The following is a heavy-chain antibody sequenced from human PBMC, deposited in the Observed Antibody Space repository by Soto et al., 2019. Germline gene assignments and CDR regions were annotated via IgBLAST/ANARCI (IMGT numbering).Heavy chain of an antibody. CDR1: GGTFSSYS. CDR3: ARDCANRRHYYEVKNWFDP. D-gene: IGHD3-22*01. J-gene: IGHJ5*02. CDR2: IIPIFGTA. Sequence: ASVKVSCKASGGTFSSYSISWVRQAPGQGLEWMGGIIPIFGTANYAQKFQGRVTITADESTSTAYMELSSLRSEDTAVYYCARDCANRRHYYEVKNWFDPWGQGTLVTVS. V-gene: IGHV1-69*13.